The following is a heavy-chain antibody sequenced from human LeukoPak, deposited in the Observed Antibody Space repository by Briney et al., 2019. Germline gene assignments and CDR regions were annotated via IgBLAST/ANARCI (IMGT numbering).Heavy chain of an antibody. Sequence: ASVKVSCKASGYTFSNYAIHWVRQAPGQRFEWMGWINAGNGHTKYSQSFQGRVTITRDSSASTVYMELSSLTSEDTAVYYCARGIWSARTVDYYLDSWGQGTLVTVSS. CDR2: INAGNGHT. CDR1: GYTFSNYA. D-gene: IGHD2-21*01. CDR3: ARGIWSARTVDYYLDS. V-gene: IGHV1-3*01. J-gene: IGHJ4*02.